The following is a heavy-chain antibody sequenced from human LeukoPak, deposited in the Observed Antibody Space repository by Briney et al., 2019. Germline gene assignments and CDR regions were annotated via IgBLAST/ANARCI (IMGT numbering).Heavy chain of an antibody. D-gene: IGHD3-22*01. CDR3: AREVLSGYYSP. CDR1: GGSISSGDYY. CDR2: IYYSGST. Sequence: SETLSLTCTVSGGSISSGDYYWSWIRQPPGKGLEWIGYIYYSGSTNYNPSLKSRVTISVDTSKNQFSLKLSSVTAADTAVYYCAREVLSGYYSPWGQGTLVTVSS. V-gene: IGHV4-61*08. J-gene: IGHJ5*02.